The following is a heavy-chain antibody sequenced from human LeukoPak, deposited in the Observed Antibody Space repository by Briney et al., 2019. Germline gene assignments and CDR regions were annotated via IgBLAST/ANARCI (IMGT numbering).Heavy chain of an antibody. CDR2: ISGDGGST. J-gene: IGHJ4*02. V-gene: IGHV3-43*02. CDR3: APPPTYSSSPN. D-gene: IGHD6-13*01. Sequence: GGSLRLSCAASGFTFEDYAMHCVRQAPGNGLEWVSLISGDGGSTYYADTVKGRFTISRDNSKNTLYLQMNSLRAEDTAVYYCAPPPTYSSSPNWGQGTLVTVSS. CDR1: GFTFEDYA.